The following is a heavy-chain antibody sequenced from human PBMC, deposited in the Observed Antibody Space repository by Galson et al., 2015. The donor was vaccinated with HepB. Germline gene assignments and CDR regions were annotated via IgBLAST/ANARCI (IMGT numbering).Heavy chain of an antibody. CDR2: ISHDGSEK. Sequence: SLRLSCAAFGFTFSGYDVHWVRQAPGKGLEWVTIISHDGSEKYYADSVRGRFTISRDNSENTLYLQMNSLRDEDTAVYYCARVGGLRRFYIYSLDVWGQGTTVIVSS. J-gene: IGHJ6*02. CDR3: ARVGGLRRFYIYSLDV. D-gene: IGHD3-16*01. V-gene: IGHV3-30*04. CDR1: GFTFSGYD.